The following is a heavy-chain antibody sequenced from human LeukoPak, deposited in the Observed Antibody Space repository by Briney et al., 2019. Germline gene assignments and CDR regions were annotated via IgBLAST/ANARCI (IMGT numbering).Heavy chain of an antibody. D-gene: IGHD4-17*01. Sequence: SETLSLTCTVSGGSISSYYWSWIRQPPGKGLEWIGYIYYSGSTNYNPSLKSRVTVSVDTSKNQFSLKLSSVTAADTAVYYCASGYGDYESFDYRGQGTLVTVSS. V-gene: IGHV4-59*01. J-gene: IGHJ4*02. CDR2: IYYSGST. CDR3: ASGYGDYESFDY. CDR1: GGSISSYY.